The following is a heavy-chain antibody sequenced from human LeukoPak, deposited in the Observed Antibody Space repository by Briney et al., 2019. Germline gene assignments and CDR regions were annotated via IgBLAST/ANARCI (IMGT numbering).Heavy chain of an antibody. D-gene: IGHD3-10*01. V-gene: IGHV4-39*07. J-gene: IGHJ2*01. CDR1: GGSISSSSYY. CDR2: IFYSGST. Sequence: SETLSLTCTVSGGSISSSSYYWGWIRQPPGKGLEWIGSIFYSGSTYYNPSLKSRVTISVDTSKNQFSLRLTSVTAADTAVYYCARLRGAGSWYFDLWGRGTLVTVSS. CDR3: ARLRGAGSWYFDL.